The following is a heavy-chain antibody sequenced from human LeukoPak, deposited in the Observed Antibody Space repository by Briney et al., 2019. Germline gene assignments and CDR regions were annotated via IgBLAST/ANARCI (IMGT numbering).Heavy chain of an antibody. D-gene: IGHD4/OR15-4a*01. CDR3: AKSSGESGGANRY. CDR1: GFTFSDHY. Sequence: GGSLRLSCAASGFTFSDHYMDWVRQAPGKGLEWVSAISGRGGRTYYADSVKGRFTISRDNSENTLYLQMNSLRAEDTAVYYCAKSSGESGGANRYWGQGTLVTVSS. V-gene: IGHV3-23*01. CDR2: ISGRGGRT. J-gene: IGHJ4*02.